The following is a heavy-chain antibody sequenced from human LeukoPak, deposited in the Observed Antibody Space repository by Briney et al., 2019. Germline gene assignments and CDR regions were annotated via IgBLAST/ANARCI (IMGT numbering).Heavy chain of an antibody. D-gene: IGHD3-10*01. V-gene: IGHV3-48*04. CDR1: GFTFSSYS. Sequence: GGSLRLSCAASGFTFSSYSMNWVRQAPGKGLEWISYISPSSGTIYYADSVKGRFTISRDNAKNSLYLQMNSLRAEDTAVYYCARGVDYYGSGSYGYWGQGTLVTVSS. J-gene: IGHJ4*02. CDR2: ISPSSGTI. CDR3: ARGVDYYGSGSYGY.